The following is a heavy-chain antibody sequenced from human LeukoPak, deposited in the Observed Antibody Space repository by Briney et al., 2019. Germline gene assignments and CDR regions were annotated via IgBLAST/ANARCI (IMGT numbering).Heavy chain of an antibody. V-gene: IGHV3-23*01. Sequence: GASPTLSCAPSGFTFSSSAVSWVSQAPGKGLEWVSAISGSGGSTCYPDSVKGRFTISRDNSKNTLYLQMNSLRAEDTAVYYCAKGGLSPFDYGGQGTVDSVSS. CDR1: GFTFSSSA. J-gene: IGHJ4*02. CDR2: ISGSGGST. CDR3: AKGGLSPFDY.